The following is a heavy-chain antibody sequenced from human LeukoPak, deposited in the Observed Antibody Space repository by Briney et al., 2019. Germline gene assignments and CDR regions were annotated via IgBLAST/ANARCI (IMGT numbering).Heavy chain of an antibody. D-gene: IGHD3-22*01. Sequence: ASVKVSCKASGYTFTGYYMHWVRQAPGQGLEWMGWINPNSGGTNYAQKFQGRVTMTRDTSISTAYMELSRLRSDDTAVYYCARKMNYYDSSGYYDYWGQGTLVTASS. V-gene: IGHV1-2*02. CDR3: ARKMNYYDSSGYYDY. CDR2: INPNSGGT. J-gene: IGHJ4*02. CDR1: GYTFTGYY.